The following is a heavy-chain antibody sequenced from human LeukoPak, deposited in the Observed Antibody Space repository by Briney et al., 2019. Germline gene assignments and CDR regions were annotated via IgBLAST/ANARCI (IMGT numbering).Heavy chain of an antibody. D-gene: IGHD6-19*01. CDR2: INSDGSST. CDR1: GFTFSSYW. V-gene: IGHV3-74*01. CDR3: AKMKQWLVRWVDY. Sequence: PGGSLRLSCAASGFTFSSYWMHWVRQAPGKGLVWVSRINSDGSSTSYADSVKGRFTISRDNAKNTLYLQMNSLRAEDTAVYYCAKMKQWLVRWVDYWGQGTLVTVSS. J-gene: IGHJ4*02.